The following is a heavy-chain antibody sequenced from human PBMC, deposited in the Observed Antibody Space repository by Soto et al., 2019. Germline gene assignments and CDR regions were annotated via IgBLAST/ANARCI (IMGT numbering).Heavy chain of an antibody. Sequence: QTGGSLRLSCAASGFTFSSYAMHWVRQAPGKGLEWVAVISYDGSNKYYADSVKGRFTISRDNSKNTLYLQMNSLRAEDTAVYYCARVGQQLVHFDYWGQGTLVTVSS. CDR1: GFTFSSYA. V-gene: IGHV3-30-3*01. D-gene: IGHD6-13*01. CDR3: ARVGQQLVHFDY. J-gene: IGHJ4*02. CDR2: ISYDGSNK.